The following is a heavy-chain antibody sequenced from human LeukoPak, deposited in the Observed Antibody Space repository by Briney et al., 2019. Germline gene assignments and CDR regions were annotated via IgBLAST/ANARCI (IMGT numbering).Heavy chain of an antibody. CDR1: GFTFGSYS. CDR2: ISSSSSTI. CDR3: ARDRWGQQLVTHPPYFDY. Sequence: GGSLRLSCAASGFTFGSYSMNWVRQAPGKGLEWVSYISSSSSTIYYADSVKGRFTISRDNAKNSLYLQMNSLRAEDTAVYYCARDRWGQQLVTHPPYFDYWGQGTLVTVSS. D-gene: IGHD6-13*01. V-gene: IGHV3-48*04. J-gene: IGHJ4*02.